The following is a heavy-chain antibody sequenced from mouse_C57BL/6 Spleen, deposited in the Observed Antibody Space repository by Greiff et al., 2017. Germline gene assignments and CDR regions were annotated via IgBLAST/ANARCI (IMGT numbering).Heavy chain of an antibody. V-gene: IGHV1-64*01. CDR3: ARGRNYDAMDY. CDR1: GYTFTSYW. Sequence: QVQLQQPGAALVKPGASVKLSCKASGYTFTSYWMHWVKQRPGQGLEWIGMIHPNSGSTNYNEKVKSKATLTVDKSSSTAYMQLSSLTSEDSAVYYCARGRNYDAMDYWGQGTSVTVSS. CDR2: IHPNSGST. J-gene: IGHJ4*01.